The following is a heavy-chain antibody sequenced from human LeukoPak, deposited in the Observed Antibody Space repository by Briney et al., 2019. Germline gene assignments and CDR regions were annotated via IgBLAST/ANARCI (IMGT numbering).Heavy chain of an antibody. D-gene: IGHD5-24*01. CDR1: GYTFTSYD. Sequence: ASVKVSCKASGYTFTSYDINWVRQATGQGLEWMGWMNPNSGNTGYAQKFQGRVTMTRNTSISTAYMELSSLRSEDTAVYYCARGRQRWLQFNLYSFDYWGQGTLVTVSS. J-gene: IGHJ4*02. CDR2: MNPNSGNT. CDR3: ARGRQRWLQFNLYSFDY. V-gene: IGHV1-8*01.